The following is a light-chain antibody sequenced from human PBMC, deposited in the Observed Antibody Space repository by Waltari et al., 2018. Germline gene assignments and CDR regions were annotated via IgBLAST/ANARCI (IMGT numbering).Light chain of an antibody. J-gene: IGLJ3*02. V-gene: IGLV4-69*01. CDR3: QTWGTGIVV. CDR2: LNSNGSH. Sequence: QLALTQSPSASAPLGAAVRLTCSLHSGHQNYNIPGPQQQPERGPRYLLNLNSNGSHTRGDGIPDRFSGSSSGAERYLTISSLQSEDETDYYCQTWGTGIVVFGGGTKLTVL. CDR1: SGHQNYN.